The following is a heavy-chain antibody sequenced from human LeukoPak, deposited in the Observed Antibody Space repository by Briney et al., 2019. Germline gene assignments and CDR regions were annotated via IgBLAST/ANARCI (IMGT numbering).Heavy chain of an antibody. CDR3: ATVFDY. CDR1: GLTFSNHW. V-gene: IGHV3-74*01. D-gene: IGHD4-17*01. Sequence: PGGSLRLSCAASGLTFSNHWMHWVRQAPGKGLVWVSRIDGDGSGTSYADSAKGRFTISRDNAKNTSYLQMDSLRAEDSAVYYCATVFDYWGQGTLVTVSS. J-gene: IGHJ4*02. CDR2: IDGDGSGT.